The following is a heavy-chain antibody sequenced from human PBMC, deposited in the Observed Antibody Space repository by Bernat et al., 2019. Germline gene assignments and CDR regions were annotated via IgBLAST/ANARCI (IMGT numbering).Heavy chain of an antibody. J-gene: IGHJ4*02. V-gene: IGHV3-11*06. CDR1: GFTFSDFY. D-gene: IGHD5-12*01. CDR3: ARVRDSGYDWDS. CDR2: ITTSGSYI. Sequence: QVQLVESGGGLVKPGGSLRLSCAASGFTFSDFYMSWIRQAPGKGLEWVSYITTSGSYINYADSVKGRFTISRDNDKNSLYLQMSSLRAEDTAVYYCARVRDSGYDWDSWGQVALVTVSS.